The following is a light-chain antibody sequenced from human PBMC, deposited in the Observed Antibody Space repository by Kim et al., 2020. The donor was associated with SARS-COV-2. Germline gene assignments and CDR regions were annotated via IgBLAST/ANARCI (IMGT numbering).Light chain of an antibody. CDR2: PAS. Sequence: SSLSASVGDRVTIACRASQGVSTDLSWYQQKPGKAPKLLVYPASTLQSGVPSRFSGSGSGSDFTLTISNLQAEDFATYDCQHSGSFGGGTKVDIK. J-gene: IGKJ4*01. CDR1: QGVSTD. CDR3: QHSGS. V-gene: IGKV1-9*01.